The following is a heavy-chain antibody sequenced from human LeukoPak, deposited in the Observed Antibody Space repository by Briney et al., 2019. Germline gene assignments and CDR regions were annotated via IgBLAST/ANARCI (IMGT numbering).Heavy chain of an antibody. D-gene: IGHD3-9*01. CDR1: GYTFTGYY. Sequence: GASVKVSCKASGYTFTGYYMHWVRQAPGQGLVWMGWINPNSGGTNFAQRFQGRVTLTWDTSLSTAYMELSRLRSDDTALYYCARVLSDSTGYFYPYWGQGTLVTVSS. J-gene: IGHJ4*02. CDR3: ARVLSDSTGYFYPY. V-gene: IGHV1-2*02. CDR2: INPNSGGT.